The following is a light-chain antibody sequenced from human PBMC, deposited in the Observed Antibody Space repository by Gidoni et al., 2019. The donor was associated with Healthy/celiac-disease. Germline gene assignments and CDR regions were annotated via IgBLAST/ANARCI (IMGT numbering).Light chain of an antibody. J-gene: IGKJ2*01. Sequence: EIGLTQSPGTLSLSPGERATLSCRASQSVSSSYLAWYQQKPGQAPRLLIYGASSRATGLPDRFSGSGSGTDFTLTISRLEPEDFAVYYCQQYGSSPQTFGQGTKLEIK. CDR2: GAS. CDR1: QSVSSSY. CDR3: QQYGSSPQT. V-gene: IGKV3-20*01.